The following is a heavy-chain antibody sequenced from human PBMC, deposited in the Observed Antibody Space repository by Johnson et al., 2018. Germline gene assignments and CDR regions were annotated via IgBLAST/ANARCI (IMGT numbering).Heavy chain of an antibody. CDR3: ARDRAAVATNFDY. Sequence: QVQLVESGGGVVQPGRSXRLSCAASGFTFNSHGMHWVRQAPGKGLEWVALIWYDGSNRYYADSVKGRFTISSDNSKNTLYLQMTSLRVEDTAVYFCARDRAAVATNFDYWGQGTLVTVSS. D-gene: IGHD5-12*01. CDR1: GFTFNSHG. CDR2: IWYDGSNR. J-gene: IGHJ4*02. V-gene: IGHV3-33*01.